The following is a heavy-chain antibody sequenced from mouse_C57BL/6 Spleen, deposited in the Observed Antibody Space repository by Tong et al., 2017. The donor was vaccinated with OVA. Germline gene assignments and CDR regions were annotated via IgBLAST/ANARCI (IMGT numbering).Heavy chain of an antibody. CDR3: ARRGYSNYGDYAMDY. CDR1: GYTFTDYN. D-gene: IGHD2-5*01. Sequence: EVQLQESGAELVRPGTSVKISCKASGYTFTDYNMDWVKQSHGKSLEWIGEINPSTGGTTYNQKFKAKATLTVDKSSSTAYMQLKSLTYEDSAVYFCARRGYSNYGDYAMDYWGQGTSVTVSS. J-gene: IGHJ4*01. CDR2: INPSTGGT. V-gene: IGHV1-42*01.